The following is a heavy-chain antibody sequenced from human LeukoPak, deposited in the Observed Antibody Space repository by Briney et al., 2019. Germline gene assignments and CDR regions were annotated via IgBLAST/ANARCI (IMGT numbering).Heavy chain of an antibody. Sequence: ASVNVSCKASGNTFTEYYTHGVRPPPAQGLACLGWISHNSCATKVPHKFQGRGNFTRDTADTTVHLELNILVFHGPAVYYCAIWAGGNTPVASFDFWGQGNLVTVSS. CDR1: GNTFTEYY. CDR3: AIWAGGNTPVASFDF. V-gene: IGHV1-2*02. J-gene: IGHJ4*02. CDR2: ISHNSCAT. D-gene: IGHD1/OR15-1a*01.